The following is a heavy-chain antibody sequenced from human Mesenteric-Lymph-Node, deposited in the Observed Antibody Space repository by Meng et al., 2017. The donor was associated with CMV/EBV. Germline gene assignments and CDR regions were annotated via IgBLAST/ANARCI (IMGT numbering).Heavy chain of an antibody. Sequence: LSLTCAGDGGSFSDYYWRCIRQPPGKGLEWIGEINHSGSTNYNPSIKSRVTISVDTSKNQFSLRLSSVTAADTAVYYCASVNFSFDYWGQGTLVTVSS. J-gene: IGHJ4*02. D-gene: IGHD3-3*01. CDR2: INHSGST. V-gene: IGHV4-34*01. CDR3: ASVNFSFDY. CDR1: GGSFSDYY.